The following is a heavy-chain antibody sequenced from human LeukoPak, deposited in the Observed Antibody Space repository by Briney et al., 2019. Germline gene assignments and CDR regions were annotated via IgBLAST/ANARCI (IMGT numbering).Heavy chain of an antibody. Sequence: SRTLSLTCTVSGGSISSGSYYWSWIRQPAGKGLEWIGRIYTSGSTNYNPSLKSRVTISVDTSKNQFSLKLSSVTAADTAVYYCAREDSGWFAWFDPWGQGTLVTVSS. D-gene: IGHD6-19*01. CDR2: IYTSGST. J-gene: IGHJ5*02. V-gene: IGHV4-61*02. CDR1: GGSISSGSYY. CDR3: AREDSGWFAWFDP.